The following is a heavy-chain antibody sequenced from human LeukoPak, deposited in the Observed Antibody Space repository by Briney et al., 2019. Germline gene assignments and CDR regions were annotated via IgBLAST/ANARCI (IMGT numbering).Heavy chain of an antibody. CDR2: ISTDGYTT. D-gene: IGHD2-15*01. CDR3: VVGGSPGY. CDR1: GLAFSAYK. Sequence: GGSMRLSCAASGLAFSAYKMHWVRQAPRKGLVWVSRISTDGYTTDYADFVQGRFTASRDSTKNTWSLEMNSLRAEDTAVYYCVVGGSPGYWGQGTLVTVSS. J-gene: IGHJ4*02. V-gene: IGHV3-74*01.